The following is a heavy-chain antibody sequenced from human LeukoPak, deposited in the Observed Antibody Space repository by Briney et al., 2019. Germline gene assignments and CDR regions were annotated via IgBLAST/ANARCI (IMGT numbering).Heavy chain of an antibody. D-gene: IGHD7-27*01. V-gene: IGHV6-1*01. Sequence: SQTLSLTCAIFGDSVSSNNAAWNWFRQSPSGGLEWLGRTYYRSRWYNDYAMSVKSRITINPDTSKNQFSLQLNSVTPEDTAVYYCARDGDEYDTFDIWGQGTKVTVSS. CDR2: TYYRSRWYN. J-gene: IGHJ3*02. CDR1: GDSVSSNNAA. CDR3: ARDGDEYDTFDI.